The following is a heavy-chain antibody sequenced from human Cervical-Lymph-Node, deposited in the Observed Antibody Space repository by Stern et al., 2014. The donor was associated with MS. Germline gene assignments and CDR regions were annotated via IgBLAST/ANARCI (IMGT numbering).Heavy chain of an antibody. CDR3: ARGGVIYTQDRNGFDV. J-gene: IGHJ3*01. V-gene: IGHV4-30-2*01. Sequence: VQLVESGSGQAKPSQTLSLTCAVSGGSISSGGSSWNWIRQPPGKGLEWIGFIYHSGSTYYNPSLKGRVFISVDTSKHQFALNLRSVPAADTAVYYCARGGVIYTQDRNGFDVWGQGTMVTVSS. CDR1: GGSISSGGSS. CDR2: IYHSGST. D-gene: IGHD2-21*01.